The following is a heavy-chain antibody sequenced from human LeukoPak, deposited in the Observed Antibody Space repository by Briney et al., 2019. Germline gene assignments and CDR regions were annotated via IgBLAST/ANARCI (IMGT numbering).Heavy chain of an antibody. V-gene: IGHV5-51*01. CDR2: IHPGDSNS. CDR3: ARQTPGHYCMAV. J-gene: IGHJ6*02. CDR1: GYSFTSYW. Sequence: ESLKISCKGSGYSFTSYWIGWVRQMPGKDLEWLGIIHPGDSNSRYSPSFQGQVTISADMSISTAFLQWSSLKASDTAMYYCARQTPGHYCMAVWGQGTTVTVSS.